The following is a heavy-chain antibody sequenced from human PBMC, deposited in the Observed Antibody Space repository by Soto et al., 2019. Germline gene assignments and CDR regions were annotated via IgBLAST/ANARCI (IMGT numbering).Heavy chain of an antibody. CDR1: GFTFSEAW. D-gene: IGHD6-19*01. CDR3: TTDSPVAGGGPL. Sequence: EVQLVESGGGLVKPGGSLRLSCAASGFTFSEAWMNWFRQAPGKGLEWVGRIKSKAAGGTTDYVAPVKGRFTISRDDSTNTLFLQMNSLKTEATAVYYCTTDSPVAGGGPLWGQGNLVTVSS. V-gene: IGHV3-15*07. J-gene: IGHJ4*02. CDR2: IKSKAAGGTT.